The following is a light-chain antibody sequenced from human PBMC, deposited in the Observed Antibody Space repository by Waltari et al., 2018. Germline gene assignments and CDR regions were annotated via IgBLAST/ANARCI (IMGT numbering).Light chain of an antibody. CDR2: DAS. J-gene: IGKJ4*01. V-gene: IGKV1-5*01. CDR1: QSISAW. CDR3: HQYTNFPLT. Sequence: DIQMTQSPSTLSASVGDRVTINCRASQSISAWLAWYQLRPGKAPKLLISDASILERGVPSRFSGSGSGTEFTLTINSLQPDDFATYYCHQYTNFPLTFGGGTTVEIK.